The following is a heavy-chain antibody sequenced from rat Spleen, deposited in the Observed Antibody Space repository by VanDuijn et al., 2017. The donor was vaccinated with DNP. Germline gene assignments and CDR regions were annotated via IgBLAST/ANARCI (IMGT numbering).Heavy chain of an antibody. CDR1: GFTFSDYY. V-gene: IGHV5-22*01. D-gene: IGHD4-3*01. Sequence: EVQLVESGGGLVQPGRSLKLSCAASGFTFSDYYMAWVRQAPTKGLEWVAYISYDGGSTNYGDSVKGRFTISRANVKSTLYLQMNSLRSEDMATYYCVRWYNSGYYFDYWGQGVMVTVSS. CDR2: ISYDGGST. J-gene: IGHJ2*01. CDR3: VRWYNSGYYFDY.